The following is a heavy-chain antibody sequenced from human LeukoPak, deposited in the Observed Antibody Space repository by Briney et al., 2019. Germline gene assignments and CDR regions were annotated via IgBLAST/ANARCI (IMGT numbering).Heavy chain of an antibody. D-gene: IGHD6-19*01. CDR2: ISYDGSNK. J-gene: IGHJ4*02. CDR3: VKSSATQWLVPFDY. Sequence: GGSLRLSCAASGFTFSSYGMHWVRQAPGKGLEWVAVISYDGSNKYYADSVKGRFTISRDNSKNTLNLQMNSLRAEDTAVYYCVKSSATQWLVPFDYWGQGTLVTVSS. V-gene: IGHV3-30*18. CDR1: GFTFSSYG.